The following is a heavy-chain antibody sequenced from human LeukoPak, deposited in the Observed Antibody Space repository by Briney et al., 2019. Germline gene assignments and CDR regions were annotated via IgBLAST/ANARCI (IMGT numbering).Heavy chain of an antibody. J-gene: IGHJ4*02. V-gene: IGHV4-30-2*01. CDR3: ATLGFSSGYYYYFDH. CDR1: GGSISSGGYY. Sequence: PSQTLSLTCTVSGGSISSGGYYWSWIRQPPGKGLEWIGYIYHSGSTYYNPSLKSRVTISVDTSKNQFSLKLSSVTAADTAVYYCATLGFSSGYYYYFDHWGRGTLVTVSS. D-gene: IGHD3-22*01. CDR2: IYHSGST.